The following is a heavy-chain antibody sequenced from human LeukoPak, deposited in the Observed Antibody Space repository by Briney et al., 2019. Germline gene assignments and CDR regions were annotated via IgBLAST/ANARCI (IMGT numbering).Heavy chain of an antibody. CDR2: ISSSSSYI. V-gene: IGHV3-21*01. Sequence: GGSLRLSCAVSGFTFSSCSMNWVRQAPGKGLEWVSSISSSSSYIYYADSVKGRFTISGDNAKNSLYLQMNSLRAEDTAVYYCARPMTTASNWFDPWGQGTLVTVSS. D-gene: IGHD4-11*01. CDR3: ARPMTTASNWFDP. J-gene: IGHJ5*02. CDR1: GFTFSSCS.